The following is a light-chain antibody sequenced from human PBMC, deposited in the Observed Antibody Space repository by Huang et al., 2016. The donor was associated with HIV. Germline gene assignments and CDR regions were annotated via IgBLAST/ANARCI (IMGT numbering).Light chain of an antibody. V-gene: IGKV1-39*01. CDR1: QTINNF. CDR3: QQSYVLPWT. Sequence: DIQMNQTPSSLSASVGDTVSMVCRASQTINNFLTWYQQKAGQAPRLLIYGTSSLQSGVSSRFRGRGCGKGYTLTISDLQSEDSATYVCQQSYVLPWTFGQGTVVEIK. CDR2: GTS. J-gene: IGKJ1*01.